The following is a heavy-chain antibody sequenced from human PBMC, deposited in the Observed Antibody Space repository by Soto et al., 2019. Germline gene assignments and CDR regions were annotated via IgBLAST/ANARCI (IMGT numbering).Heavy chain of an antibody. CDR3: ARHNRKGNIPNDY. J-gene: IGHJ4*02. D-gene: IGHD3-16*02. CDR2: IYYSGST. CDR1: GGSLSSSSYY. Sequence: LLQLSETLSLTCTVSGGSLSSSSYYWGWIRQPPGKGLEWIGSIYYSGSTYYNPSLKSRVTISVDTSKNQFSLKLSSVTAADTAVYYCARHNRKGNIPNDYWGQGTLVTVSS. V-gene: IGHV4-39*01.